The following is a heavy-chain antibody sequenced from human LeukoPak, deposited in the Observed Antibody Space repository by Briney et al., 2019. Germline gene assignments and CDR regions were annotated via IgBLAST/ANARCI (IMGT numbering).Heavy chain of an antibody. CDR2: IWYDGSNK. J-gene: IGHJ4*02. CDR1: GFTFNRYA. CDR3: AKDEGGYYDSSGFFGAIDY. D-gene: IGHD3-22*01. V-gene: IGHV3-30*02. Sequence: GGSLRLSCAASGFTFNRYAMHWVRQAPGKGLEGVAFIWYDGSNKYYADSVKGRFTVSRDNSKNTLYLQMNSLRAEDTAVYYCAKDEGGYYDSSGFFGAIDYWGQGSLVSVSS.